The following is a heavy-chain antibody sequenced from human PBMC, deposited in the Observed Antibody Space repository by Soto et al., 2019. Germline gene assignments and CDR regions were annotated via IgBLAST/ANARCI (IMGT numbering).Heavy chain of an antibody. D-gene: IGHD3-16*01. J-gene: IGHJ6*02. CDR1: GYPFVSYG. CDR3: ARIKASSMDF. CDR2: INVYSGNT. Sequence: QVQLVQSGGEVKKPGASVKVSCNTSGYPFVSYGIAWVRQAPGQGLEWMGWINVYSGNTDYAQKFRDRITVTTDTSPSTAYMELRGLRSDDTGVYYCARIKASSMDFWGQGTALTVSS. V-gene: IGHV1-18*01.